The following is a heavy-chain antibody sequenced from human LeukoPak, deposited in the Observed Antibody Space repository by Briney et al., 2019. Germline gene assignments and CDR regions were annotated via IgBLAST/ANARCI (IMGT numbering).Heavy chain of an antibody. Sequence: GGSLRLSCAASGFTFSSYSMNWVRQAPGKGLEWVSSISSNSSYIYYADSVKGRFTISRDNAKNSLYLQMNSLRAEDTAVYYCARDYGSGSSQYYFDYWGQGTLVTVSS. CDR3: ARDYGSGSSQYYFDY. J-gene: IGHJ4*02. V-gene: IGHV3-21*01. CDR2: ISSNSSYI. CDR1: GFTFSSYS. D-gene: IGHD3-10*01.